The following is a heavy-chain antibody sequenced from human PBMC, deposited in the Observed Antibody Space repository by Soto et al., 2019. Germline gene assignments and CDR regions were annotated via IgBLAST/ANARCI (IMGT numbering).Heavy chain of an antibody. CDR1: GFTFSSYA. V-gene: IGHV3-23*01. CDR2: ISGSGGST. Sequence: EVQLLESGGGLVQPGGSLKLSCAVSGFTFSSYAMSWVRQAPGKGLEWVSGISGSGGSTYYADSVKGRFTISRDNSKNTLYLEMNSLRAEDTAVYYCAKDHGGIWGSGASRDYFDYWGQGTLVTVSS. CDR3: AKDHGGIWGSGASRDYFDY. J-gene: IGHJ4*02. D-gene: IGHD7-27*01.